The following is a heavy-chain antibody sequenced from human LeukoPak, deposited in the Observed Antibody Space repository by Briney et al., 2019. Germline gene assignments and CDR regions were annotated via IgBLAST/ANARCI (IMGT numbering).Heavy chain of an antibody. V-gene: IGHV4-39*01. CDR1: GGSISSSTYY. Sequence: SETLSLTCTVSGGSISSSTYYWGWIRQPPGQGLEWVGSISYSGTTYYNPSLKSRVTISVDTSKNQFSLKLSSVTAADTAVYYCARGMLSSTMLNWFDPWGQGTLVTVSS. CDR2: ISYSGTT. CDR3: ARGMLSSTMLNWFDP. J-gene: IGHJ5*02. D-gene: IGHD3-10*01.